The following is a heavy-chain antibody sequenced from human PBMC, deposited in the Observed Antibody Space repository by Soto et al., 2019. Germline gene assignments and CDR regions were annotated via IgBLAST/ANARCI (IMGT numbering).Heavy chain of an antibody. Sequence: GGSLRLSCAASGFTFSSYAMSWVRQAPGKGLEWVSAISGSGGRKYYADSVKGRFTISRDNSKNTLYLQMNSLRAEDTAVYYCASMVRGVTEGNYYYYYYMDVWGKGTTVTVSS. CDR1: GFTFSSYA. V-gene: IGHV3-23*01. J-gene: IGHJ6*03. CDR3: ASMVRGVTEGNYYYYYYMDV. CDR2: ISGSGGRK. D-gene: IGHD3-10*01.